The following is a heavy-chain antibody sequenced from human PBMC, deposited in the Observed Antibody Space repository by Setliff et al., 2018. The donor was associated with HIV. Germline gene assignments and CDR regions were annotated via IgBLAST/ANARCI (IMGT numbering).Heavy chain of an antibody. Sequence: SETLSLTCTVSGGSISAESYSWAWIRQPPGKGLEWIGYICDSGITKYSPSLKSRVTISVDTSKNQFSLKLNSVTAADTAVYYCATIAAAGLDAFDIWGQGTMVTVSS. D-gene: IGHD6-13*01. CDR3: ATIAAAGLDAFDI. J-gene: IGHJ3*02. CDR1: GGSISAESYS. CDR2: ICDSGIT. V-gene: IGHV4-61*05.